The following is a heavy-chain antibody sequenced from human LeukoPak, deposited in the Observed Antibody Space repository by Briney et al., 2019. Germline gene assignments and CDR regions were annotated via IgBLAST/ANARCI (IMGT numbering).Heavy chain of an antibody. J-gene: IGHJ4*02. D-gene: IGHD6-19*01. CDR3: GRFGYVAGVDL. V-gene: IGHV3-7*01. CDR2: INPGGTET. CDR1: GSSLSTYW. Sequence: GGSLRLSCAASGSSLSTYWVRWVRQAPGTGLEWVANINPGGTETYYVEPVKGRFTISRDNAKNLVYLQMNSLRAEDSAVYHCGRFGYVAGVDLWGQGTLVTVSS.